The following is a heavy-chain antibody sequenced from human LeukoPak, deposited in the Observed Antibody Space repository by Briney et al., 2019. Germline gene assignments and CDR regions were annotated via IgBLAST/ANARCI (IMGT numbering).Heavy chain of an antibody. D-gene: IGHD2-15*01. CDR3: ARDRSGVVVTSAIRMDV. CDR1: GFTFRSYA. Sequence: PGGPLRLSCAASGFTFRSYAVHWVRQAPGKGLEWVAVISYDASNKYYADSVKGRFTISRDNSQNTLYLQMNSLRAEDTAIYYCARDRSGVVVTSAIRMDVWGKGTTVTVSP. V-gene: IGHV3-30*01. J-gene: IGHJ6*04. CDR2: ISYDASNK.